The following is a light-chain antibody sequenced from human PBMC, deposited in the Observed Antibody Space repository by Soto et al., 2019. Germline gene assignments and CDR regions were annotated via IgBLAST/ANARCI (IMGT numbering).Light chain of an antibody. Sequence: DIQMTQSPSTLSAPVGDRVTITCRASQSITTWLAWYQQKPGKAPKLLIYDASSLESGVPSRFSGSGSGTEFTLTISSLQPDDFATYYCQQYYNYPETFGQGTKVDI. CDR2: DAS. CDR3: QQYYNYPET. J-gene: IGKJ1*01. CDR1: QSITTW. V-gene: IGKV1-5*01.